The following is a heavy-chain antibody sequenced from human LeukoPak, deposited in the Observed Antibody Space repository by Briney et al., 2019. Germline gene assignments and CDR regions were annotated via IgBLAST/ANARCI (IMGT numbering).Heavy chain of an antibody. CDR2: IYYSGST. CDR3: ASREYGSGSPYYFDY. Sequence: SQTLSLTCTVSGGSISSGGYYWSWIRQHPGKGLEWIGYIYYSGSTYYNPSLKSRVTISVDTSKNQFSLKLSSVTAADTAVYYCASREYGSGSPYYFDYWGQGTLVTVSS. D-gene: IGHD3-10*01. J-gene: IGHJ4*02. V-gene: IGHV4-31*03. CDR1: GGSISSGGYY.